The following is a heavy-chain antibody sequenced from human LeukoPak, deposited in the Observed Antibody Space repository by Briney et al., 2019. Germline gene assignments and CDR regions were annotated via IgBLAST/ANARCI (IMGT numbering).Heavy chain of an antibody. CDR2: INPNSGGT. J-gene: IGHJ4*02. Sequence: ASVKVSCKASGYTFTGYYMHWVRQAPGQGLEWMGWINPNSGGTNYAQKFQGRVTMTRETSISTAYMELSRLRSDDTAVYYCARDADYYDSSGYHHPFDYWGQGTLVTVSS. D-gene: IGHD3-22*01. CDR1: GYTFTGYY. V-gene: IGHV1-2*02. CDR3: ARDADYYDSSGYHHPFDY.